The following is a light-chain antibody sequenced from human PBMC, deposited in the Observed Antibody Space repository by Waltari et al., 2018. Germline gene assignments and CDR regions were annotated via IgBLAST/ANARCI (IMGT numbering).Light chain of an antibody. CDR2: DAS. V-gene: IGKV3-15*01. CDR1: QSIGTN. J-gene: IGKJ1*01. Sequence: EIVMTQSPGTLSLAPGERAVLSCRANQSIGTNLAWYQQTPGQSPRLLIYDASARATDIPDRFSGTGTATEFTLTISSLQSEDFAVYYCHQYSYLWTFGQGTRVEIK. CDR3: HQYSYLWT.